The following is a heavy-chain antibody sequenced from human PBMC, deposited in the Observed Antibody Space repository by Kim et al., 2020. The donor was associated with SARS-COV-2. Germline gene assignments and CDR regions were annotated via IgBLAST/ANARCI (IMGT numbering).Heavy chain of an antibody. CDR3: ARYYYGSGSYQAPPPYYFDY. CDR1: GGSISSYY. Sequence: SETLSLTCTVSGGSISSYYWSWIRQPPGKGLEWIGYIYYSGSTNYNPSLKSRVTISVDTSKNQFSLKLSSVTAADTAVYYCARYYYGSGSYQAPPPYYFDYWGQGTLVTVSS. J-gene: IGHJ4*02. D-gene: IGHD3-10*01. CDR2: IYYSGST. V-gene: IGHV4-59*13.